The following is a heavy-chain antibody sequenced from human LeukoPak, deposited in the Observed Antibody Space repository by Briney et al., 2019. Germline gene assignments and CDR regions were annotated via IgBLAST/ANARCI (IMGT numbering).Heavy chain of an antibody. Sequence: GGSLRLSCAASGFTVSSNYMSWVRQAPGKGRGWVSVIYSGGSTYYADSVKGRFTISRDNSKNTLYLQMNSLRAEDTAVYYCARGSYCSGGSCCQIFGYYYYGMDVWGQGTTVTVSS. V-gene: IGHV3-53*01. CDR1: GFTVSSNY. J-gene: IGHJ6*02. D-gene: IGHD2-15*01. CDR2: IYSGGST. CDR3: ARGSYCSGGSCCQIFGYYYYGMDV.